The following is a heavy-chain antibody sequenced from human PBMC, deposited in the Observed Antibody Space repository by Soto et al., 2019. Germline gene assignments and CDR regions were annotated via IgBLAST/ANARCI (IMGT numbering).Heavy chain of an antibody. D-gene: IGHD1-26*01. CDR2: ISYDEINQ. CDR3: AKVGLMGAYRKSFFDY. J-gene: IGHJ4*02. Sequence: VQLVESGGGLVKPGGSLRLSCAASGFIFSDYYMAWIRQAPGKGLEWVAFISYDEINQYYADSVKGRFTISRDISKNTLYLQMNNLRPEDSAVYYCAKVGLMGAYRKSFFDYWGQGTLVTVSS. CDR1: GFIFSDYY. V-gene: IGHV3-30*18.